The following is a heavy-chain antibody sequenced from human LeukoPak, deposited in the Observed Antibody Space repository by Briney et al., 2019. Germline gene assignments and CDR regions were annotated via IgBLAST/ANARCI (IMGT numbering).Heavy chain of an antibody. V-gene: IGHV3-23*01. D-gene: IGHD2-15*01. Sequence: GGSLRLSCAASGFTFSSYAMSWVRQAPGKGLEWVSAISGSGGSTYYADSVKGRFTISRDNSKNTLYLQMNSLRAEDTAVYYCAKGSTKAYISGGSCYRSIYYYMDVWGKGTTVTVSS. CDR3: AKGSTKAYISGGSCYRSIYYYMDV. J-gene: IGHJ6*03. CDR1: GFTFSSYA. CDR2: ISGSGGST.